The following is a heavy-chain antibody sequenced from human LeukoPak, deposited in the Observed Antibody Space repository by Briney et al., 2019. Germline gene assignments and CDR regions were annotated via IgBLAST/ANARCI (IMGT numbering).Heavy chain of an antibody. V-gene: IGHV3-53*01. CDR1: GFTVSSNY. CDR3: ARYNSGWNDY. CDR2: IYSGGST. D-gene: IGHD6-19*01. J-gene: IGHJ4*02. Sequence: QSRGSLRLSCAASGFTVSSNYMSWVRQAPGKGLEWVSVIYSGGSTYYADSLKGRFTISRDNAKNSLYLQMDSLRAEDTAVYYCARYNSGWNDYWGQGTLVTVSS.